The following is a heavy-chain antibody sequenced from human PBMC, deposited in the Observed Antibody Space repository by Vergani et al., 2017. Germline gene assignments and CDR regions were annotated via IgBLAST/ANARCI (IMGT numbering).Heavy chain of an antibody. CDR3: ARGDTAMALDY. Sequence: QVQLVQSGAEVKKPGSSVKVSCKASGGTFSSYTISWVRQAPGQGLEWMGRIIPILGIANYAQKFQGRVTITADKSTSTAFMELSSLRSEDTAVYYCARGDTAMALDYWGQGTLVTVSS. V-gene: IGHV1-69*02. J-gene: IGHJ4*02. D-gene: IGHD5-18*01. CDR2: IIPILGIA. CDR1: GGTFSSYT.